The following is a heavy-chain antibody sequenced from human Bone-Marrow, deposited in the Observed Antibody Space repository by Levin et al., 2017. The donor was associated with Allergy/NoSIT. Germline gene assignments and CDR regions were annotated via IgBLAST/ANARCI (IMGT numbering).Heavy chain of an antibody. Sequence: PSETLSLTCSVSGASITSGDYYWTWIRQHPGKGLEWVGYISYSGRVYYNPSLKNRGTISIDTSENRFSLNLNSVTAADTAIYYCARGYDVSIGYFGYWGQGTLVTVSP. CDR1: GASITSGDYY. CDR3: ARGYDVSIGYFGY. V-gene: IGHV4-31*03. CDR2: ISYSGRV. J-gene: IGHJ4*02. D-gene: IGHD3-3*01.